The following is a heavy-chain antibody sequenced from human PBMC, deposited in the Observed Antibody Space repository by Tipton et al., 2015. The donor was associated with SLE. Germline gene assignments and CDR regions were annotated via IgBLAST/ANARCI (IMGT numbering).Heavy chain of an antibody. Sequence: SLRLSCAASGFTFSSYVMSWVRQATGKGLEWVSAISGSGSTYYADSVKGRFTISRDNAKNTLYLQMNSLRADDTAVYYCTRGNYGMDVWGQGTTVTVPS. CDR2: ISGSGST. V-gene: IGHV3-23*01. CDR1: GFTFSSYV. CDR3: TRGNYGMDV. J-gene: IGHJ6*02.